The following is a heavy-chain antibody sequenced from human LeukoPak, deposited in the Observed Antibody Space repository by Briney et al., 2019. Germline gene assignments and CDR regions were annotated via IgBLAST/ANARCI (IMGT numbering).Heavy chain of an antibody. CDR1: GDTFTTYG. CDR2: ISGYNGNT. J-gene: IGHJ4*02. CDR3: ARGPPYGARCDYLDY. V-gene: IGHV1-18*01. D-gene: IGHD4/OR15-4a*01. Sequence: ASVKVSCKASGDTFTTYGITWVRQAPGQGLEWMGWISGYNGNTEYTQKFQGRVAMTRDTSTSTAYMELRSLRSDDTAVYYCARGPPYGARCDYLDYWGQGTLVTVSS.